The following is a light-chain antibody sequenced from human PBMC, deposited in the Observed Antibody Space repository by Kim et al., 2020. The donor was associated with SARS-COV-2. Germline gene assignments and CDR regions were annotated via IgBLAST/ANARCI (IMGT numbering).Light chain of an antibody. CDR2: ETS. Sequence: PGERVIRSCRASQRVNNFLAWYQQKPGQAPRLIIHETSIRATGIPGRFSGSGAGTEITLTIRGREPEDSALYYCQHRSDWPQEEYSFGQGTKLEI. CDR3: QHRSDWPQEEYS. J-gene: IGKJ2*03. CDR1: QRVNNF. V-gene: IGKV3-11*01.